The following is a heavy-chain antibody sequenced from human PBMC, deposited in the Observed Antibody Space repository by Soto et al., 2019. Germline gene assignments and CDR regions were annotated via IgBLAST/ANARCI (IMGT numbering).Heavy chain of an antibody. D-gene: IGHD5-12*01. J-gene: IGHJ2*01. CDR3: ARDRRDGYNYLDWHFDL. Sequence: PSETLSLTCAVSGGSISSYYWSWIRQPPGKGLEWIGYIYYSGSTNYNPSLKSRVTISVDTSKNQFSLKLSSVTAADTAVYYCARDRRDGYNYLDWHFDLWGRGTLVTVPS. CDR2: IYYSGST. V-gene: IGHV4-59*01. CDR1: GGSISSYY.